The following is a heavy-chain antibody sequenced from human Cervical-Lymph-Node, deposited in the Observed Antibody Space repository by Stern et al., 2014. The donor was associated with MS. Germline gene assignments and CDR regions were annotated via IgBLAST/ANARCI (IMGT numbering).Heavy chain of an antibody. J-gene: IGHJ3*01. Sequence: EMQLVESGGGLVKPGESLRLSCAASGFTFSHYSLNWVRQAPGKGLEWVASISGPGTYIFYADSVKGRFTISRDNAKNSLFLQMNNLSADDMAVFYCARDASSVAYLYDDGIDVWGQGTMVTVSS. D-gene: IGHD3-22*01. CDR3: ARDASSVAYLYDDGIDV. CDR2: ISGPGTYI. V-gene: IGHV3-21*01. CDR1: GFTFSHYS.